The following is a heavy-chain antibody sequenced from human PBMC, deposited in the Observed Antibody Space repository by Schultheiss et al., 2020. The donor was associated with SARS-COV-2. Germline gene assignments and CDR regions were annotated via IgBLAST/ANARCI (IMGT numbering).Heavy chain of an antibody. CDR1: GFTFSSYS. V-gene: IGHV3-30*18. Sequence: GESLKISCAASGFTFSSYSMNWVRQAPGKGLEWVAVISYDGSNKYYADSVKGRFTISRDNSKNTLYLQMNSLRAEDTALYYCAKAPGYCSSTSCSIYYYYGMDVWGQGTTVTVSS. J-gene: IGHJ6*02. CDR3: AKAPGYCSSTSCSIYYYYGMDV. D-gene: IGHD2-2*01. CDR2: ISYDGSNK.